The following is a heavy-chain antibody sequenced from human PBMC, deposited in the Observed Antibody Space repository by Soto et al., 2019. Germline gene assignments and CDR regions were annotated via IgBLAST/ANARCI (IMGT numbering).Heavy chain of an antibody. Sequence: SQTLSLTCAISGDSVSSNSAAWNWVRQSPSRGLEWLGRTYYRSKWNNDYAVSVKRRITINPDTSKNQLSLQLNSVTPEDTAVYYCGREGGYSSSWYFDYWGQGTLLTVSS. J-gene: IGHJ4*02. D-gene: IGHD6-13*01. CDR2: TYYRSKWNN. CDR1: GDSVSSNSAA. CDR3: GREGGYSSSWYFDY. V-gene: IGHV6-1*01.